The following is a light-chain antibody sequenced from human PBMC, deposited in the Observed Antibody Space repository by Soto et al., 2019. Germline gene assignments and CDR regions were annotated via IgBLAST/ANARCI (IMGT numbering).Light chain of an antibody. V-gene: IGKV1-5*01. CDR2: DAS. Sequence: DIQMTQSPSTLSASVGDRVTITCRASQSISSWLAWYQQKPGKAPKLLIYDASSLESGVPSRFSGSRSGTEFTLTISSLQPDDFATYYCQQYNSYSITFDQGTRLEIK. CDR3: QQYNSYSIT. J-gene: IGKJ5*01. CDR1: QSISSW.